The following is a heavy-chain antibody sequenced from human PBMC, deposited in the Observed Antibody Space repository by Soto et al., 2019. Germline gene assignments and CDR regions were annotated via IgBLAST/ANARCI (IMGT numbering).Heavy chain of an antibody. CDR1: GFTFDDYA. V-gene: IGHV3-9*01. CDR2: ISWNSGSI. D-gene: IGHD4-17*01. Sequence: PGGSLRLSCAASGFTFDDYAMHWVRQAPGKGLEWVSGISWNSGSIGYADSVKGRFTISRDNAKNSLYLQMNSLRAEDTALYYCAKDGGDYGDSTDAFDIWGQGTMVTVSS. CDR3: AKDGGDYGDSTDAFDI. J-gene: IGHJ3*02.